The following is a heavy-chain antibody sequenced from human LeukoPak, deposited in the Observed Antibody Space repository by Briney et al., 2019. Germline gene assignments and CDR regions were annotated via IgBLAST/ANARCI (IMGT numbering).Heavy chain of an antibody. J-gene: IGHJ1*01. CDR3: ASSWGQQLYFQH. CDR1: GYSISCSSYY. Sequence: SETLSLTCTVSGYSISCSSYYWGWMRQPPGKGLEWIGSIYYSGSTYYNPSLKSRVTISVDTSKNQFSLKLSSVTAADTAVYYCASSWGQQLYFQHWGQGTLVTVSS. V-gene: IGHV4-39*01. CDR2: IYYSGST. D-gene: IGHD6-13*01.